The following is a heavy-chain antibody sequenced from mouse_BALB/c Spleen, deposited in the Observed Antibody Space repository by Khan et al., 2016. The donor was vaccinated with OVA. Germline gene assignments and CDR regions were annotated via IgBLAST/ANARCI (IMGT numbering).Heavy chain of an antibody. CDR2: MIYTGYT. CDR3: ARSTDRYAFAY. CDR1: GDSITSGY. J-gene: IGHJ3*01. Sequence: EVQLQESGPSLVKPSQTLYLTCSVTGDSITSGYWSWLRKFPGNKLEYIGYMIYTGYTDYNPSLKSRLAITRHTFKNQYYLQLNFVTTEDTATYYCARSTDRYAFAYGGQGTLVTVSA. D-gene: IGHD2-14*01. V-gene: IGHV3-8*02.